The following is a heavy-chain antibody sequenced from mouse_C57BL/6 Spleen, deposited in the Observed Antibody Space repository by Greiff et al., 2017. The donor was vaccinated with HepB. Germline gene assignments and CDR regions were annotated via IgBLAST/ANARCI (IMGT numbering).Heavy chain of an antibody. D-gene: IGHD1-1*02. J-gene: IGHJ2*01. CDR2: ISDGGSYT. Sequence: EVKLVESGGGLVKPGGSLKLSRAASGFTFSSYAMSWVRQTPEKRLEWVATISDGGSYTYYPDNVKGRFTISRDNDKNNLYLQMSHLKYEDTALYYDERDEGYGPFDYWGQGTTLTVSS. CDR1: GFTFSSYA. CDR3: ERDEGYGPFDY. V-gene: IGHV5-4*01.